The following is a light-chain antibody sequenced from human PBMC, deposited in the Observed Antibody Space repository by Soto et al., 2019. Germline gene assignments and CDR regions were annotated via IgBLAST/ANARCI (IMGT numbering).Light chain of an antibody. CDR1: QSVSSN. J-gene: IGKJ2*01. V-gene: IGKV3-15*01. CDR2: GAS. Sequence: EIVMTQSPATLSVSPGERATLSCRASQSVSSNLAWYQQKPGQAPRLLIYGASTRDTGIPPRFSGSGSGAEFTLTISSLQAEDFAIYYCQQYYNWPQYTFGQRTKLEIK. CDR3: QQYYNWPQYT.